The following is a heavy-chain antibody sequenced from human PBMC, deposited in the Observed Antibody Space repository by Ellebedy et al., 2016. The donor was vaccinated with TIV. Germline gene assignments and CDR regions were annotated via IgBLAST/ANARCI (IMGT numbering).Heavy chain of an antibody. CDR1: GGTFSSYA. Sequence: SVKVSXXASGGTFSSYAISWVRQAPGQGLEWMGGIIPIFGTANYAQKFQGRVTITADESTSTAYMELSSLRSEDTAVYYCASAPLSCSSTSCYFPGDWGDQHSNYYYYYYGMDVWGQGTTVTVSS. D-gene: IGHD2-2*01. V-gene: IGHV1-69*13. CDR2: IIPIFGTA. CDR3: ASAPLSCSSTSCYFPGDWGDQHSNYYYYYYGMDV. J-gene: IGHJ6*02.